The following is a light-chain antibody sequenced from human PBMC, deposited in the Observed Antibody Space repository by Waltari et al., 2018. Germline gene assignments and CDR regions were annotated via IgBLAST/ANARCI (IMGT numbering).Light chain of an antibody. CDR3: CAFAGYGVYV. CDR1: SRDVADYPL. J-gene: IGLJ1*01. Sequence: SALTQPASVSGSPGQSITISCTDSSRDVADYPLLSWYHPHPGGAPKFLIYEVSKRPSGFSSRFSGSKSGKTASLTISGLQAEDEGDYYCCAFAGYGVYVFGSGTHVAVL. CDR2: EVS. V-gene: IGLV2-23*02.